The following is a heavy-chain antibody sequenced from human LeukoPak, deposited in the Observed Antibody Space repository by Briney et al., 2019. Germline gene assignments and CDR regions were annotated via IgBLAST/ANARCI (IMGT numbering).Heavy chain of an antibody. CDR3: AREGRLRSPLSFDY. V-gene: IGHV3-74*01. CDR1: GFTFGSYW. CDR2: INSDGSST. J-gene: IGHJ4*02. Sequence: GGSLRLSCAASGFTFGSYWMHWVRQAPGKGLVWVSRINSDGSSTSYADSVKGRFTISRDNAKNTLYLQMNSLRAGDTAVYYCAREGRLRSPLSFDYWGQGTLVTVSS. D-gene: IGHD2/OR15-2a*01.